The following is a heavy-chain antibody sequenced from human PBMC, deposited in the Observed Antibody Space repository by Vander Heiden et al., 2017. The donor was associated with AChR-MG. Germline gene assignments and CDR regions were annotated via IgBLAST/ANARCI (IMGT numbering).Heavy chain of an antibody. V-gene: IGHV3-66*02. CDR3: ARDLSSTVPLATATYYGMDV. CDR2: MHSSGSA. D-gene: IGHD2-21*02. J-gene: IGHJ6*02. Sequence: EVQPVESGRGLVQPGGSLRLSVSASGFPISTNYISWFRQARGTGLEWVSSMHSSGSAYYADSVKGRFTISRDDSKNTLYRQMNSLRAEDTAVYYCARDLSSTVPLATATYYGMDVCGQGTTVTVSS. CDR1: GFPISTNY.